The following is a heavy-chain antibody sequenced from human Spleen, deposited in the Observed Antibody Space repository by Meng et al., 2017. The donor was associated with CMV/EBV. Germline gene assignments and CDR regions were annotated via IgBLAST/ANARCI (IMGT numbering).Heavy chain of an antibody. CDR2: IIPISATA. V-gene: IGHV1-69*05. J-gene: IGHJ4*02. CDR1: FSSNA. D-gene: IGHD3-10*01. Sequence: FSSNALGWGRQAPGQGLEWMGGIIPISATANYAQRFKGRIAITTDESTNTAYMGMSGLRSEDTAMYYCATGSPPAGGEMPTRGFDSWGQGTLVTVSS. CDR3: ATGSPPAGGEMPTRGFDS.